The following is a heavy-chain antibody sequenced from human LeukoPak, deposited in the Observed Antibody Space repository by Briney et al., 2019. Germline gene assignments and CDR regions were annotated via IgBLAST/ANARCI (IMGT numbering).Heavy chain of an antibody. CDR1: GLTVSDNY. CDR2: IYSNDNT. J-gene: IGHJ4*02. Sequence: AGGSLRLSCAASGLTVSDNYMSWVRQAPGKGLEWVSVIYSNDNTYYADSVKGRFTISRDNSKNTLYLQMNSLRAEDTAMYYCAREGIAAREFDYWGQGTLVTVSS. D-gene: IGHD6-6*01. V-gene: IGHV3-53*01. CDR3: AREGIAAREFDY.